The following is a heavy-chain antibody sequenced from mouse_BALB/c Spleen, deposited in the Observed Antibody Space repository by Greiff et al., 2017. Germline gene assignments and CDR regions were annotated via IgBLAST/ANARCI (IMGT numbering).Heavy chain of an antibody. J-gene: IGHJ3*01. Sequence: LQQPGSELVRPGASVKLSCKASGYTFTSYWMHWVKQRPGQGLEWIGNIYPGSGSTNYDEKFKSKATLTVDTSSSTAYMQLSSLTSEDSAVYYCARDGYDWFAYWGQGTLVTVSA. CDR1: GYTFTSYW. CDR2: IYPGSGST. D-gene: IGHD2-2*01. V-gene: IGHV1S22*01. CDR3: ARDGYDWFAY.